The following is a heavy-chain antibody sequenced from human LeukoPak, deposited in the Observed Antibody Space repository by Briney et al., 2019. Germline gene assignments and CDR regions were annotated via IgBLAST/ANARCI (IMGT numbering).Heavy chain of an antibody. V-gene: IGHV3-30*18. CDR2: ISHDGTNK. Sequence: GGSLRLSCSASIFTFSNFGMNWVRQAPGKGLEWVASISHDGTNKYYADSVKGRFIISRDNSNNTLFLQMNSLRGEDTAVYYCAKDGSDKIAAATHHYYAMDVWGQGTTVTVS. CDR3: AKDGSDKIAAATHHYYAMDV. J-gene: IGHJ6*02. CDR1: IFTFSNFG. D-gene: IGHD6-13*01.